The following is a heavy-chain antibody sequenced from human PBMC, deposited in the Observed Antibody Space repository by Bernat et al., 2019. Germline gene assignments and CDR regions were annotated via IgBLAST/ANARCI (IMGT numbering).Heavy chain of an antibody. D-gene: IGHD2-8*02. CDR3: AREGGVVLAPPVYAFDV. CDR1: GFTFSSFE. J-gene: IGHJ3*01. CDR2: ISGSGSTI. Sequence: EEQLVESGGGLVQPGGSLRLSCAASGFTFSSFEMNWVRQAPGKGLEWVSYISGSGSTIYADSVKGRFPISRDNAENSLYLQMNSLRAEDTAVYYCAREGGVVLAPPVYAFDVWGQGTMVTVSS. V-gene: IGHV3-48*03.